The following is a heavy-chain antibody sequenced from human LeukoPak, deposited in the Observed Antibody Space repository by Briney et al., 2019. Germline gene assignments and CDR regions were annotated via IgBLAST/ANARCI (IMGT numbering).Heavy chain of an antibody. CDR1: GFSFSGHW. Sequence: QSGGSLRLSCTASGFSFSGHWMHWARQLPGKGLVRVSRISPTGSTTSYADSVKGRFTISRDNSKNTLYLQMNSLRAEDTAVYYCAKVSFDYWGQGTLVTVSS. CDR3: AKVSFDY. V-gene: IGHV3-74*01. J-gene: IGHJ4*02. CDR2: ISPTGSTT.